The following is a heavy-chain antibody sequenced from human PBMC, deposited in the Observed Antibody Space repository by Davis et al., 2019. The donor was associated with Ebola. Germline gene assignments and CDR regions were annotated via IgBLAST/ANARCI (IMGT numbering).Heavy chain of an antibody. CDR3: ARDNDFWSGYYRGVSDAFDI. V-gene: IGHV1-2*06. Sequence: ASVKVSCKASGYTFTGYYMHWVRQAPGQGLEWMGRINPNSGGTNYAQKFQGRVTMTRDTSISTVYMELRRLRSDDTAVYYCARDNDFWSGYYRGVSDAFDIWGQGTMVTVSS. CDR2: INPNSGGT. D-gene: IGHD3-3*01. J-gene: IGHJ3*02. CDR1: GYTFTGYY.